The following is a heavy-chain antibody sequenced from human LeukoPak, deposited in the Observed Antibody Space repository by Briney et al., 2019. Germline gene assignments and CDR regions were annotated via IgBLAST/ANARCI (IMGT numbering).Heavy chain of an antibody. D-gene: IGHD6-6*01. CDR2: INQNGGEK. CDR1: GFTFGKYW. V-gene: IGHV3-7*01. CDR3: ARGNSSSSFDY. Sequence: TGGSLRLSCVASGFTFGKYWMNWVRQAPGKGLEWVANINQNGGEKYYVDSVKGRFTISRDNGKNSLYLQMNSLRAEDTAVYYCARGNSSSSFDYWGQGTLVTVSS. J-gene: IGHJ4*02.